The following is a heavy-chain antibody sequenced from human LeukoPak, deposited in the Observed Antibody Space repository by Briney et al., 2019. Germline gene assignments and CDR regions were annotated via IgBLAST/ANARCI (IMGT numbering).Heavy chain of an antibody. CDR2: IRYDGHNK. V-gene: IGHV3-30*02. CDR1: GFSFSSYG. D-gene: IGHD2-2*01. J-gene: IGHJ4*02. Sequence: GGSLRLSCAASGFSFSSYGMHWVRQAPGKGLEWVAFIRYDGHNKYSADSVKGRLTISRDNLKNTLSLQMNSLRLEDTGVYYCAKDIAPIVVSLGGGGFDYWGQGTLVTVSS. CDR3: AKDIAPIVVSLGGGGFDY.